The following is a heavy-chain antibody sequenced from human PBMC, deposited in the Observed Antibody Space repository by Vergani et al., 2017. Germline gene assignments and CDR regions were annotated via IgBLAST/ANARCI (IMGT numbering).Heavy chain of an antibody. CDR1: GGSISSSSYY. D-gene: IGHD3-22*01. CDR2: IYYSGST. J-gene: IGHJ4*02. Sequence: QVQLQQWGAGLLKPSETLSLTCTVSGGSISSSSYYWGWIRQPPGKGLEWIGSIYYSGSTYYNPSLKSRVTISVDTSKNQFSLKLSSVTAADTAVYYCASTRYDSSGYPSDFDYWGQGTLVTVSS. V-gene: IGHV4-39*01. CDR3: ASTRYDSSGYPSDFDY.